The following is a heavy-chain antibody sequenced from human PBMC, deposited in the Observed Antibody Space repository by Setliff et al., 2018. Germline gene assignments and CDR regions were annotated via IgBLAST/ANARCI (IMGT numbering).Heavy chain of an antibody. CDR1: GFTLTNYI. V-gene: IGHV3-30-3*02. J-gene: IGHJ4*02. D-gene: IGHD2-15*01. CDR3: AKRGPYCSGGTCHYYFDY. CDR2: MSLDETNK. Sequence: GGSLRLSCAASGFTLTNYIIHWVRQAPGEGLEWVAVMSLDETNKYYADSVRGRFTISRDNAKNSLYLQMNSLRAEDTAVYYCAKRGPYCSGGTCHYYFDYWGQGTLVTVSS.